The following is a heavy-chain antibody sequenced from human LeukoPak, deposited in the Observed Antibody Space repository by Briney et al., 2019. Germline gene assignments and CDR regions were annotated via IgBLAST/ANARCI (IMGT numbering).Heavy chain of an antibody. V-gene: IGHV3-7*01. D-gene: IGHD3-10*01. CDR1: GFTFSSYW. Sequence: PGGSLRLSCAASGFTFSSYWMSWVRQAPGKGLEWVANVNHDGSEEYYVDSVKGRFTISRDNAKNSLYLQMNSLRAEDTAVYYCARDRRDYYAPGWYYYYYMDVWGKGTTVTVSS. J-gene: IGHJ6*03. CDR3: ARDRRDYYAPGWYYYYYMDV. CDR2: VNHDGSEE.